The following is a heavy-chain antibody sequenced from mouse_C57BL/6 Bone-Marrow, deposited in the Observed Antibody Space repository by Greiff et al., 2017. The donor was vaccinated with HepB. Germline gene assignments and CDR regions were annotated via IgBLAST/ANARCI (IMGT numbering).Heavy chain of an antibody. D-gene: IGHD3-2*02. V-gene: IGHV7-1*01. CDR2: SRNKANDYTT. CDR3: ARDAGSSGTSFAY. J-gene: IGHJ3*01. CDR1: GFTFSDFY. Sequence: EVNVVESGGGLVQSGRSLRLSCATSGFTFSDFYMEWVRQAPGKGLEWIAASRNKANDYTTEYSASVKGRFIVSRDTSQSILYLQMNALRAEDTAIYYCARDAGSSGTSFAYWGQGTLVTVSA.